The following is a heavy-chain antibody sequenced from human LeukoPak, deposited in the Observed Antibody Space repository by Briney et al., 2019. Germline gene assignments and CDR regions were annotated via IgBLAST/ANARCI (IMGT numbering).Heavy chain of an antibody. J-gene: IGHJ1*01. CDR3: ARHIRPGLLRFQH. CDR2: IYYSGST. CDR1: GGSISSHY. Sequence: SETLSLTCTVSGGSISSHYWSWIRQPPGKGLEWIGYIYYSGSTNYNPSLKSRVTISVDTSKNQFSLRLSSVAAADTAVYYCARHIRPGLLRFQHWGQGTLVTVSS. V-gene: IGHV4-59*08.